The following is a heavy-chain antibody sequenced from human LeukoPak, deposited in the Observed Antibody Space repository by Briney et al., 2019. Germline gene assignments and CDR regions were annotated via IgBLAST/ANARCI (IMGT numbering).Heavy chain of an antibody. Sequence: KPSQTLSLTCTVSGGSISSGDYYWSWIRQPPGKGLEWIGYIYHSGSTYYNPSLKSRVTISVDRSKNQFSLKLSSVTAADTAVYYCARTAMVNYYYMDVWGKGTTVTVSS. D-gene: IGHD5-18*01. J-gene: IGHJ6*03. V-gene: IGHV4-30-2*01. CDR2: IYHSGST. CDR3: ARTAMVNYYYMDV. CDR1: GGSISSGDYY.